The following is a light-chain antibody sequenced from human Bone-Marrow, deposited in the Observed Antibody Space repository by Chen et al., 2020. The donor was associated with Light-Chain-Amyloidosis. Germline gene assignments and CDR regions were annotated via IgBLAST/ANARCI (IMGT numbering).Light chain of an antibody. V-gene: IGLV3-25*03. Sequence: SYELTQPPSVSVSPGQTARVTCSGDDLPTKYAYWYQQKQGQAPVLVIYRDPERSSGISERFSGSSSGTTATLTISGVQAEDEADYHCQSADSSGTYEVIFGGGTKLTVL. J-gene: IGLJ2*01. CDR1: DLPTKY. CDR2: RDP. CDR3: QSADSSGTYEVI.